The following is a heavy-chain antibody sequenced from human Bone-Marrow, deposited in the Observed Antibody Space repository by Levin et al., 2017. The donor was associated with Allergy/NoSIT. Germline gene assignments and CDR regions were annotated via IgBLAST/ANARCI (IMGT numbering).Heavy chain of an antibody. V-gene: IGHV1-2*02. Sequence: PAASVKVSCKASGYTFTGYYMHWVRQAPGQGLEWMGWINPNSGGTNYAQKFQGRVTMTRDTSISTAYMELSRLRSDDTAVYYCARDPIPAAPYNWFDPWGQGTLVTVSS. CDR3: ARDPIPAAPYNWFDP. J-gene: IGHJ5*02. CDR1: GYTFTGYY. CDR2: INPNSGGT. D-gene: IGHD2-2*01.